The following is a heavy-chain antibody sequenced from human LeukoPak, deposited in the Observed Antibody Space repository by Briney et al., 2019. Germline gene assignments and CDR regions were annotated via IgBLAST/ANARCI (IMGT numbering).Heavy chain of an antibody. Sequence: GTLTLYSAASGFTINNAWMIWLRQAPGLGLKWVGSLKSKTDDGTTDYDATVTGTFTISRDASNNTLYMQINSLKTEDTAVYYCSAAIVEDWPFLPPGSWGQGTLVTVSS. CDR2: LKSKTDDGTT. D-gene: IGHD2/OR15-2a*01. V-gene: IGHV3-15*01. J-gene: IGHJ4*02. CDR3: SAAIVEDWPFLPPGS. CDR1: GFTINNAW.